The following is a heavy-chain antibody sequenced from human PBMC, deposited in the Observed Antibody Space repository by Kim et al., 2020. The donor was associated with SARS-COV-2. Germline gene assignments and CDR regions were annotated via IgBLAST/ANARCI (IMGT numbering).Heavy chain of an antibody. CDR1: GYSFTSYW. D-gene: IGHD3-9*01. J-gene: IGHJ4*02. V-gene: IGHV5-51*01. Sequence: GESLKISCKGSGYSFTSYWIGWVRQMPGKGLEWMGIIYPGDSDTRYSPSFQGQVTISADKSISTAYLQWSSLKASDTAMYYCARQGPAAVLRYFDWLSTVEYWGQGTLVTVSS. CDR2: IYPGDSDT. CDR3: ARQGPAAVLRYFDWLSTVEY.